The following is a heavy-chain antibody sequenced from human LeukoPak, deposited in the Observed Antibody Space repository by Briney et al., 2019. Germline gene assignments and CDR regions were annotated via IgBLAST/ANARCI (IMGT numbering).Heavy chain of an antibody. J-gene: IGHJ4*02. Sequence: GGSLRLSCAASGFTFSSYGMNWVRQAPGRGLEWVSYIDSRGDNIYNADSVKGRFSISRDNAKNLLYLQMSSLRAEDTAVYYCARGKNNSAFVFLDSWGPGTLVTISS. V-gene: IGHV3-48*03. CDR3: ARGKNNSAFVFLDS. CDR2: IDSRGDNI. D-gene: IGHD1-1*01. CDR1: GFTFSSYG.